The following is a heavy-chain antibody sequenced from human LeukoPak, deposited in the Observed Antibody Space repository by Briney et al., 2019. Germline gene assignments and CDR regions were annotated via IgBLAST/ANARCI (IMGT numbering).Heavy chain of an antibody. CDR3: ARSGYSYGSDLDY. D-gene: IGHD5-18*01. CDR1: GFTFSSYW. J-gene: IGHJ4*02. CDR2: IKQDGSEK. V-gene: IGHV3-7*01. Sequence: GGSLRLSCAASGFTFSSYWMSWFRQAPGKGLEWVANIKQDGSEKYYVDSVKGRFTISRDNAKNSLYLQMNSLRAEDTAVYYCARSGYSYGSDLDYWGQGTLVTVSS.